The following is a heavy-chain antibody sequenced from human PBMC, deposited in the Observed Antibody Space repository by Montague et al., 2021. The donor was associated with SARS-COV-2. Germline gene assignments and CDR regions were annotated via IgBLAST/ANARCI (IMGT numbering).Heavy chain of an antibody. CDR3: ARYGSYFEH. Sequence: SETLSLTCTVSGGSIRSYYWSCIRQTPGKGLEWIGHIYYDGSTNYNPSLKSRVTMSVDSSKNQFSLRLSSVTAADTAVYYCARYGSYFEHWGQGTLVTVSS. V-gene: IGHV4-59*03. J-gene: IGHJ4*02. CDR1: GGSIRSYY. CDR2: IYYDGST. D-gene: IGHD1-26*01.